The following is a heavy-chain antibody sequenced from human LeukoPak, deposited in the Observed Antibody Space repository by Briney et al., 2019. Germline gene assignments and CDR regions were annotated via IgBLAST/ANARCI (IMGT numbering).Heavy chain of an antibody. D-gene: IGHD5/OR15-5a*01. J-gene: IGHJ4*02. V-gene: IGHV1-2*02. CDR3: AMSVGHYYFDY. CDR2: INPDSGGT. Sequence: ASVKVSCKAPGYTFIGYHMHWVRQAPGQGFEWMGWINPDSGGTDYAQKFQGGVTMTRDTSINTAYMEVSRLTSDDTAVYYCAMSVGHYYFDYWGQGTLVTVSS. CDR1: GYTFIGYH.